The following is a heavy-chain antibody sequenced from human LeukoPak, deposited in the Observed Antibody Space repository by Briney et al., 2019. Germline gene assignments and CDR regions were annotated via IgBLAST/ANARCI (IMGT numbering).Heavy chain of an antibody. Sequence: PGGSLRLSCAASGFTFSSYGMHWVRQAPGKGLEWVAVIWYDGSNKFYADSVKGRFTISRDNSKNTLYLQMNSLRAEDTAVYYCARDRAAADLDYWGQGTLVTVFS. CDR1: GFTFSSYG. CDR2: IWYDGSNK. D-gene: IGHD6-13*01. V-gene: IGHV3-33*01. J-gene: IGHJ4*02. CDR3: ARDRAAADLDY.